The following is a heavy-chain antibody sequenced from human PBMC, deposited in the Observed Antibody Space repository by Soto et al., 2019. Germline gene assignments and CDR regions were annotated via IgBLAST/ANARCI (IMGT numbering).Heavy chain of an antibody. V-gene: IGHV4-34*01. Sequence: SETLSLTCAAYGGSFSGYYWSWIRQPPGKGLEWIGEINHSGSTNYNPSHKSRVTISVDTSKNQFSLKLSSVTAADTAVYYCARGRDYYGSGSYYPRYYYYGMDVWGQGTTVTVSS. D-gene: IGHD3-10*01. J-gene: IGHJ6*02. CDR3: ARGRDYYGSGSYYPRYYYYGMDV. CDR1: GGSFSGYY. CDR2: INHSGST.